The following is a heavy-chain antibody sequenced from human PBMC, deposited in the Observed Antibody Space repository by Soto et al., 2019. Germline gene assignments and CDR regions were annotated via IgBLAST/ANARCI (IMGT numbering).Heavy chain of an antibody. CDR3: ARHWLPATAMTLDY. CDR2: IIPIFGTA. J-gene: IGHJ4*02. CDR1: GGTFSSYA. Sequence: GASVNVSCKASGGTFSSYAISWVRQAPGQGLEWMGGIIPIFGTANYAQKFQGRVTITADESTSTAYMELSSLRSEDTAVYYCARHWLPATAMTLDYWGQGTLVTVSS. V-gene: IGHV1-69*13. D-gene: IGHD2-2*01.